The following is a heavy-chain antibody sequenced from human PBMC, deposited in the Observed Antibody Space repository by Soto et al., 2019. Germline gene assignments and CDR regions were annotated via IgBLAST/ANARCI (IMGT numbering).Heavy chain of an antibody. CDR2: IYYSGST. D-gene: IGHD3-22*01. Sequence: SDTLSLTCTVSGGSISSYYWSWIRQPPGKGLEWIGYIYYSGSTNYNPSLKSRVTISVDTSKNQFSLKLSSVTAADTAVYYCARETTYYYDSSGYYYYHGMDVWGQGTTDTVSS. V-gene: IGHV4-59*01. CDR3: ARETTYYYDSSGYYYYHGMDV. CDR1: GGSISSYY. J-gene: IGHJ6*02.